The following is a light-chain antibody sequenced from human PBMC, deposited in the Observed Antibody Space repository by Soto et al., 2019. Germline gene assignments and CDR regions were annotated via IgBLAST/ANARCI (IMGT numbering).Light chain of an antibody. CDR2: GNS. CDR1: SSNIGAGYD. CDR3: QSYDSSPWV. J-gene: IGLJ2*01. V-gene: IGLV1-40*01. Sequence: QAVVTQPPSVSGAPGQRVTISCTGSSSNIGAGYDVHWYQQLPGTAPKLLIYGNSNRPSGVPDRFSGSKSGTSASLAITGLQAEDEADYYCQSYDSSPWVFGGGTQLTVL.